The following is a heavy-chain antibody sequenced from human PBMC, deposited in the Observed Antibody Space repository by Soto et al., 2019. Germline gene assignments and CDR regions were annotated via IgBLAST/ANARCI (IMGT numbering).Heavy chain of an antibody. D-gene: IGHD4-17*01. V-gene: IGHV3-73*01. CDR3: ARNDYGGKLDY. Sequence: GGSLRLSCAASGFTFSSYAMHWIRQASGKGLEWVGRIRSKANNYATAFAASVKGRFTISRDESKNTAYLQMSSLKTEDTAVYYCARNDYGGKLDYWGQGTLVTVSS. J-gene: IGHJ4*02. CDR2: IRSKANNYAT. CDR1: GFTFSSYA.